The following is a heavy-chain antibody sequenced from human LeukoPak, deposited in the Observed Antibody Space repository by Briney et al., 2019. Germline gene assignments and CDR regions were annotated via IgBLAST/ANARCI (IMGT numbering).Heavy chain of an antibody. CDR3: AKDGGYDFWSGYYFDY. J-gene: IGHJ4*02. D-gene: IGHD3-3*01. CDR1: GFTFSSYG. V-gene: IGHV3-30*18. Sequence: GGSLRLSCVASGFTFSSYGMHWVRQAPGKGLEWVAVTSYDGSNKYYADSVKGRFTISRDNSKNTLYLQMNSLRVEDTAVYYCAKDGGYDFWSGYYFDYGGQGTLVTVSS. CDR2: TSYDGSNK.